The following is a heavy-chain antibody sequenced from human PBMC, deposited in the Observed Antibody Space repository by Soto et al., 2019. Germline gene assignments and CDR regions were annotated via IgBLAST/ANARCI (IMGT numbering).Heavy chain of an antibody. CDR3: ARPNDSSGYHDAFDI. V-gene: IGHV1-2*02. CDR2: INPNSGDT. D-gene: IGHD3-22*01. Sequence: ASVKVSCKASGYTFSGYYIHWVRQAPGQGLEWVGWINPNSGDTTYAQKFQGRVTVTRDTSISTAYMDLSSLTSEDTAVYYCARPNDSSGYHDAFDIWGQGTMVTVSS. J-gene: IGHJ3*02. CDR1: GYTFSGYY.